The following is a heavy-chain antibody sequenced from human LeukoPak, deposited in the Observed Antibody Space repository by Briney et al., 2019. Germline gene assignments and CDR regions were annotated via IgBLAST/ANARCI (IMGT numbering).Heavy chain of an antibody. D-gene: IGHD6-13*01. CDR2: IRYDGSNK. Sequence: GGSLRLSCAASGFTFSSYGMHWVRQAPGKGLEWVAFIRYDGSNKYYADSVKGRFTISRDTSKNTLYLQMNSLRVEDTAVYYCAKCGSVAAAGSFDYWGQGTLVTVSS. V-gene: IGHV3-30*02. CDR3: AKCGSVAAAGSFDY. J-gene: IGHJ4*02. CDR1: GFTFSSYG.